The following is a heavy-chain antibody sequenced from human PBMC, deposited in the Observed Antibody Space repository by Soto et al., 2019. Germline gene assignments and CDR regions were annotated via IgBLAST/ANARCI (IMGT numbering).Heavy chain of an antibody. J-gene: IGHJ4*02. D-gene: IGHD4-17*01. V-gene: IGHV3-23*01. CDR1: GFTFSSYA. CDR2: ISGSGGST. Sequence: PGGSLSLSCAASGFTFSSYAMSWVRQAPGKGLEWVSAISGSGGSTYYADSVKGRFTISRDNSKNTLYLQMNSLRAEDTAVYYCAKKDYGGTKQYFGYWGQGTLVTVSS. CDR3: AKKDYGGTKQYFGY.